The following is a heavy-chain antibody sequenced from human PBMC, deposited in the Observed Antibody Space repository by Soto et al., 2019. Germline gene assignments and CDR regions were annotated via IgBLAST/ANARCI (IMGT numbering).Heavy chain of an antibody. Sequence: SETLSLTCTVSGGSISSYYWSWIRQPPGKGLEWIGYIYYSGSANYNPSLKSRVTISVDTSKNQFSLKLSSVTAADTAVYYCARRYFDYWGQGALVTVSS. CDR2: IYYSGSA. CDR1: GGSISSYY. V-gene: IGHV4-59*08. CDR3: ARRYFDY. J-gene: IGHJ4*02.